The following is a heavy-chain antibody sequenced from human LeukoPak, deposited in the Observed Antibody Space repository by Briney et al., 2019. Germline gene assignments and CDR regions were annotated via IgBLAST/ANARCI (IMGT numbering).Heavy chain of an antibody. CDR1: GGSIRSSGNY. Sequence: SETLSLTCTVSGGSIRSSGNYWGWIRQPPGQGLEWIGSIAYSGSTYYNPSLKSRVTISEDTSKNQFSLKLNSVTAADTAVYYRARHFDYWGQGTLVTVSS. CDR2: IAYSGST. CDR3: ARHFDY. V-gene: IGHV4-39*01. J-gene: IGHJ4*02.